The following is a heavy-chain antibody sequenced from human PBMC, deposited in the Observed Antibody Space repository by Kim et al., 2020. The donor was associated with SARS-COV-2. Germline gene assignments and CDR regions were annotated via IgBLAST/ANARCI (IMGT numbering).Heavy chain of an antibody. CDR3: ARSSGGYSFWDY. CDR2: IQSGGST. J-gene: IGHJ4*02. Sequence: GGSLRLSCAASGFTVSNNYMSWVRQARGKGLEWVSVIQSGGSTYYADPVKGRFIISRDNSKNTLYLQMSSLRAEDTAVYYCARSSGGYSFWDYWGQGTLVTVSS. D-gene: IGHD1-26*01. CDR1: GFTVSNNY. V-gene: IGHV3-53*01.